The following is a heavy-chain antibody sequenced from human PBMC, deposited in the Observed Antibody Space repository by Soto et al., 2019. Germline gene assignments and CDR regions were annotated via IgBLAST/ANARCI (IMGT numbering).Heavy chain of an antibody. J-gene: IGHJ4*02. Sequence: PGGSLRLSCAASAFTFSNYGMSWVRQAPGKGLEWVSAISSGHSTFYAESVKGRFTISRDNSKNTLYLQMYSLRAEDTAVYYCAKENSGYEKWGQGTLVTVSS. D-gene: IGHD5-12*01. CDR1: AFTFSNYG. CDR3: AKENSGYEK. CDR2: ISSGHST. V-gene: IGHV3-23*01.